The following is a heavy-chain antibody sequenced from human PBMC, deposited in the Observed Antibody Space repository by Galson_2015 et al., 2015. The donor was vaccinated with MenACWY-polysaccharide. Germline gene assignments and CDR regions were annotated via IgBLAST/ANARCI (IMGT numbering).Heavy chain of an antibody. J-gene: IGHJ5*02. V-gene: IGHV3-33*01. D-gene: IGHD3-16*01. CDR1: GSRFSNSG. CDR2: IQYDGSNK. Sequence: SLRLSCAASGSRFSNSGMHWVRQAPGKGLEWVAVIQYDGSNKVYADSVKGRFTISRDNSKNTVFLEMNTLGVEDTAVYYCARGGRAISNRNWFDVWGQGTLVTVSS. CDR3: ARGGRAISNRNWFDV.